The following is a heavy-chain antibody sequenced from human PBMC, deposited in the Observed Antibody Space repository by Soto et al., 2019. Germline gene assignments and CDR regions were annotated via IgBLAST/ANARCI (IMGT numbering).Heavy chain of an antibody. J-gene: IGHJ6*02. Sequence: GGSLRLSCAASGFTFSSYWMHWVRQAPGKGLVWVSRINSDGSSTSYADSVKGRFTISRDNAKNTLYLQMNSLRAEDTAVYYCARGGSRFLEWLLYLDGMDVWGQGTTVTVSS. CDR2: INSDGSST. CDR3: ARGGSRFLEWLLYLDGMDV. CDR1: GFTFSSYW. V-gene: IGHV3-74*01. D-gene: IGHD3-3*01.